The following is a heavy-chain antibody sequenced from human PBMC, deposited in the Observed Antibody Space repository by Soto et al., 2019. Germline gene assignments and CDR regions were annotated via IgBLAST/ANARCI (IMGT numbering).Heavy chain of an antibody. CDR3: ARHLGYCSSTSCYDYYYYYMDV. D-gene: IGHD2-2*01. CDR2: IYPGDSDT. CDR1: GYSFTSYW. Sequence: GESLKISCKGSGYSFTSYWIGWVRQMPGKGLEWVGIIYPGDSDTRYSPSFQGQVTISADKSISTAYLQWSSLKASDTAMYYCARHLGYCSSTSCYDYYYYYMDVWGKGTTVTVSS. J-gene: IGHJ6*03. V-gene: IGHV5-51*01.